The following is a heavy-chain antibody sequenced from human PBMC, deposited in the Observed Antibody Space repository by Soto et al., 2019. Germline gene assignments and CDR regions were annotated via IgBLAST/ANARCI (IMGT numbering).Heavy chain of an antibody. Sequence: GESLKISCTASGYRFAAFWIGWVRQMPGKGLEWIGIIYPDDSDTRYSPSFQGQVTISVDKSVNTAYLQWNTLQASDTAMYYCVRNNYVAAVPDYWGQGTLVTVSS. CDR3: VRNNYVAAVPDY. V-gene: IGHV5-51*01. CDR1: GYRFAAFW. D-gene: IGHD3-10*02. CDR2: IYPDDSDT. J-gene: IGHJ4*02.